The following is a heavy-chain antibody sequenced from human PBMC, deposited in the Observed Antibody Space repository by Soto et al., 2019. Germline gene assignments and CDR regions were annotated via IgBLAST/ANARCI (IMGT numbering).Heavy chain of an antibody. CDR1: GFTFGDYA. Sequence: GGSLRLSCTASGFTFGDYAMSWVRQAPGKGLEWVGFIRSKAYGGTTEHAASVKGRFTISRDDSKSIAYLQMNSLKTEDTAVYYCTRKVSGDFWSGYYYYYYGMDVWGQGTTVTVSS. J-gene: IGHJ6*02. D-gene: IGHD3-3*01. CDR2: IRSKAYGGTT. CDR3: TRKVSGDFWSGYYYYYYGMDV. V-gene: IGHV3-49*04.